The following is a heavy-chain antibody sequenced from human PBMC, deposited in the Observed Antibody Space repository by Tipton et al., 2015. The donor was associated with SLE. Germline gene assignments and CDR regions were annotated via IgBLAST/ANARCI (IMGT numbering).Heavy chain of an antibody. CDR2: IYTSGST. J-gene: IGHJ4*02. CDR3: AASAGGNFDY. V-gene: IGHV4-61*01. CDR1: GGSVSSGSYY. Sequence: TLSLTCTVSGGSVSSGSYYWSWIRQPPGKGLEWIGYIYTSGSTNYNPSLKSRVTISVDTSKNQFSLKLSSVTAADTAVYYCAASAGGNFDYWGQGTLVTVSS. D-gene: IGHD6-13*01.